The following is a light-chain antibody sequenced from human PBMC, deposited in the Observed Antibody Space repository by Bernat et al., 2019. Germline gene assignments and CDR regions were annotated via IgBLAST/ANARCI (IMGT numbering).Light chain of an antibody. Sequence: DIQMTQSPSSLSASVGDRVTITCQASQDISNSLNWYQQKPGKAPKLLIYDASNLETGVPSRFSGGGSGTDFTFAIRSLQPEAIATYYCQQYDNLPLTFGAGTKVEI. CDR1: QDISNS. J-gene: IGKJ4*01. CDR3: QQYDNLPLT. CDR2: DAS. V-gene: IGKV1-33*01.